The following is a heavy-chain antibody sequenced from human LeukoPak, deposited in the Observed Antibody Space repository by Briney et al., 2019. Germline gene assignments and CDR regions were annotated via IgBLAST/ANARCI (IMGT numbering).Heavy chain of an antibody. Sequence: ASVKVSCKASGYTFTDYYMYWVRQAPGQGLEWMGWINPKSGGTNFAQKFQGRVTMTRDTSISTAYMELSRLRSDDTARYYCARDPDWNYGSDWFDPWGQGTLVTVSS. J-gene: IGHJ5*02. CDR1: GYTFTDYY. CDR2: INPKSGGT. V-gene: IGHV1-2*02. CDR3: ARDPDWNYGSDWFDP. D-gene: IGHD1-7*01.